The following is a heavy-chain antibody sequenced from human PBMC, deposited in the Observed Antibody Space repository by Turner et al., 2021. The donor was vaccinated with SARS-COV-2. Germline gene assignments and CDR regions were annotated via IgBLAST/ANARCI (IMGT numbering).Heavy chain of an antibody. Sequence: LQLQASGPGLVKPSETLSLTCTVSGGSITKNYDYWGWIRQPPGKGLEWIGSIDYSGNTYYNPSLKSRVTISVDTSKSQFSLKLSSVTAADTAVYYCARLPERYFFDYWGQGALVTVSS. CDR2: IDYSGNT. V-gene: IGHV4-39*01. CDR1: GGSITKNYDY. CDR3: ARLPERYFFDY. J-gene: IGHJ4*02.